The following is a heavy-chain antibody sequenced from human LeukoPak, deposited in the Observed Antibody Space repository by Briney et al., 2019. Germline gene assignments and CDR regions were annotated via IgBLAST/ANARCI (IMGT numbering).Heavy chain of an antibody. J-gene: IGHJ4*02. D-gene: IGHD4-17*01. CDR2: VRYDGITK. Sequence: GGSLRLSCAASGFSFSGYGMHWVRQVPGKGLEWVAFVRYDGITKFYIDSVKGRFAISRDNSKDTLSLQMNSLRTEDTAVYYCAALHTGTFVDYWGQGTLVTVSS. CDR1: GFSFSGYG. CDR3: AALHTGTFVDY. V-gene: IGHV3-30*02.